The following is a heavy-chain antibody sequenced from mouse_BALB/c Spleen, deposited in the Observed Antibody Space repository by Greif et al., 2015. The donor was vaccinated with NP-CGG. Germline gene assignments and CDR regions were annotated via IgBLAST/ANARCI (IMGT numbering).Heavy chain of an antibody. CDR1: GYTFTSYW. D-gene: IGHD4-1*01. J-gene: IGHJ2*01. Sequence: VKLQESGAELAKPGASVKMSCKASGYTFTSYWMHWVKQRPGQGLEWIGYINPSTGYTEYNQKFKDKATLTADKSSSTAYMQLSSLTSEDSAVYYCAKLGRVLFDYWGQGTTLTVSS. CDR3: AKLGRVLFDY. V-gene: IGHV1-7*01. CDR2: INPSTGYT.